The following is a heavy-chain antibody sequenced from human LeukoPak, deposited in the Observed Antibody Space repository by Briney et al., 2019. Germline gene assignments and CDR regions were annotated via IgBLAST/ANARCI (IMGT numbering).Heavy chain of an antibody. V-gene: IGHV4-59*13. CDR2: IYITGST. Sequence: PSETLSLTCTVSGGSISSYYWTWIWQPPGKGLEWIGDIYITGSTNYNPYLKRRVTISVDTSKNQFFLRLSSVTAADTAVYYCARVRIGETSYDASDVWGLGTMVTVSS. D-gene: IGHD1-26*01. CDR1: GGSISSYY. J-gene: IGHJ3*01. CDR3: ARVRIGETSYDASDV.